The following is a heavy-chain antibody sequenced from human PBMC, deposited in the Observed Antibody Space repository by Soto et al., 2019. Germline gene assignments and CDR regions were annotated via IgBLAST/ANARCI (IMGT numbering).Heavy chain of an antibody. J-gene: IGHJ5*02. Sequence: PSETLSLTCTVSGGSISSGDYYWSWIRQPPGKGLEWIGYIYYSGSTYYNPSLKSRVTISVDTSKNQFSLKLSSVTAADTAVYYCARDHLTGDHWFDPWGQGTLVTVSS. CDR1: GGSISSGDYY. D-gene: IGHD7-27*01. CDR3: ARDHLTGDHWFDP. CDR2: IYYSGST. V-gene: IGHV4-30-4*01.